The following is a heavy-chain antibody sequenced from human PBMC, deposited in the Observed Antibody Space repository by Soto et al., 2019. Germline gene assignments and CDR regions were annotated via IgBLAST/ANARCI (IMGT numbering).Heavy chain of an antibody. D-gene: IGHD6-13*01. CDR1: GFTFSSYA. CDR3: SKVRAAADKFDY. V-gene: IGHV3-23*01. CDR2: ISGSGGST. Sequence: EVQLLESGGGLVQPGGSLRLSCAASGFTFSSYAMSWVRQAPGKGLEWVSAISGSGGSTYYADSVKGRFTISRDNSKNTLYLQMNSLRAEDTAVYYCSKVRAAADKFDYWCQGTLVTVSS. J-gene: IGHJ4*02.